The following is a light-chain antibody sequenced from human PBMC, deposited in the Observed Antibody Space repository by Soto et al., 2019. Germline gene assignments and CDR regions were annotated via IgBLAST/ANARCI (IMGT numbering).Light chain of an antibody. J-gene: IGKJ2*01. CDR1: QSVTRNY. CDR2: GAS. Sequence: EIVLTQSPGTLSLSPGERATLSCRASQSVTRNYLAWYQQNPGQAPRILIYGASSRATGIPDRFSGSGSGTDFTLTITRLEPEDFAVYYCQQYGGSPQAFGQGTKLEIK. V-gene: IGKV3-20*01. CDR3: QQYGGSPQA.